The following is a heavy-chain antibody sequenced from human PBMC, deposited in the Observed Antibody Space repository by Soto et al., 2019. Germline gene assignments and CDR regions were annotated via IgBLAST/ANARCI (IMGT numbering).Heavy chain of an antibody. V-gene: IGHV4-34*01. Sequence: PSEPLALTRAGYGGSLSVYYWSWIRHPPGKGLEWIGEINHSGSTNYNPSLKSRVTISVDTSKNQFSLKLSSVTAADTAVYYCARVRQYYYYGMDVWGQGTTVTVSS. J-gene: IGHJ6*02. CDR1: GGSLSVYY. CDR2: INHSGST. CDR3: ARVRQYYYYGMDV.